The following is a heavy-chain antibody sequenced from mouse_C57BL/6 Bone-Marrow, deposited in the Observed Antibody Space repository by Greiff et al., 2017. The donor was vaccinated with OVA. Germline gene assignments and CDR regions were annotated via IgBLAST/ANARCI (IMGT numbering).Heavy chain of an antibody. Sequence: EVMLVESGPGLAKPSQTLSLTCSVTGYSITSDYWNWIRKFPGNKLEYMGYISYSGSTYYNPSLKSRISITRDTSKNQYYLQLNSVTTEDTATYYCARYPDYYGSRSYAMDYWGQGTSVTVSP. CDR1: GYSITSDY. CDR2: ISYSGST. V-gene: IGHV3-8*01. CDR3: ARYPDYYGSRSYAMDY. D-gene: IGHD1-1*01. J-gene: IGHJ4*01.